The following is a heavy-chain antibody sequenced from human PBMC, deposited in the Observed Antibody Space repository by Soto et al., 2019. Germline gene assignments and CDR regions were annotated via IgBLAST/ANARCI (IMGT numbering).Heavy chain of an antibody. CDR2: IWYDGSNK. J-gene: IGHJ4*02. CDR3: ARMGAGYSGYDSALLGDY. V-gene: IGHV3-33*01. CDR1: GFTFSSYG. D-gene: IGHD5-12*01. Sequence: QVQLVESGGGVVQPGRSLRLSCAASGFTFSSYGMHWVRQAPGKGLEWVAVIWYDGSNKYYADSMKGRFTISRHNSKNTLYLQMNSLGAEDTAVYYCARMGAGYSGYDSALLGDYWGQGTLVTVSS.